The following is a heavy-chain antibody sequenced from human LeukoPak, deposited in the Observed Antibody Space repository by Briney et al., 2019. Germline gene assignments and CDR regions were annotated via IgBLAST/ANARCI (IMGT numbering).Heavy chain of an antibody. D-gene: IGHD1-1*01. J-gene: IGHJ4*02. CDR1: GYTFTNYG. Sequence: ASVKVSCKASGYTFTNYGISWVRQAPGQGLEWVGWISCYSGNTNYVQKFQGRVTMTTDTSTSTVYMELRSLRSDDTAVYYCVRDIATVQHKDWGQGTLVTVSS. V-gene: IGHV1-18*01. CDR2: ISCYSGNT. CDR3: VRDIATVQHKD.